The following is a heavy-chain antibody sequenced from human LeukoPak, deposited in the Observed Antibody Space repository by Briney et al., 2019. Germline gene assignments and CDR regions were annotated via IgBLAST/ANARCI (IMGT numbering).Heavy chain of an antibody. J-gene: IGHJ3*02. CDR3: ARGPTVRFLEWLPARLFRRDDAFDI. CDR1: GFTFSSYG. CDR2: ISGSGGST. D-gene: IGHD3-3*01. V-gene: IGHV3-23*01. Sequence: PGGSLRLSCAASGFTFSSYGMSWVRQAPGKGLEWVSAISGSGGSTYYADSVKGRFTISRDNSKNTLYLQMNSLRAEDTALYYCARGPTVRFLEWLPARLFRRDDAFDIWGQGTMVTVSS.